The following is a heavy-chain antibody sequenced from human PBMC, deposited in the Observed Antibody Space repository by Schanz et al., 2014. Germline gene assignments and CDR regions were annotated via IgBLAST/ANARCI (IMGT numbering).Heavy chain of an antibody. Sequence: QVRLVQSGAEAREPGASVKVSCKATGYMFDTYGFAWVRQAPGQGLEWMGWISTYNGHTRYGQKFQPRLSLTTATATATAHVELRRLRTDDTAVYYCARAPTRMNMFRGVTYFFDYWGQGTLVTVSS. CDR1: GYMFDTYG. CDR2: ISTYNGHT. J-gene: IGHJ4*02. CDR3: ARAPTRMNMFRGVTYFFDY. V-gene: IGHV1-18*04. D-gene: IGHD3-10*01.